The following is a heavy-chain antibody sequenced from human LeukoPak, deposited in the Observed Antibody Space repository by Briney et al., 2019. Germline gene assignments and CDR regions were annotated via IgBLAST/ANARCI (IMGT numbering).Heavy chain of an antibody. CDR1: GGSISSGDYY. V-gene: IGHV4-30-4*01. CDR3: ARVGSSPYFDY. CDR2: IYCSGST. Sequence: SETLSLTCTVSGGSISSGDYYWSWIRQPPGKGLEWIGYIYCSGSTYYNPSLKSRVTISVDTSKNQFSLKLSSVTAADTAVYYCARVGSSPYFDYWGQGTLVTVSS. J-gene: IGHJ4*02. D-gene: IGHD6-6*01.